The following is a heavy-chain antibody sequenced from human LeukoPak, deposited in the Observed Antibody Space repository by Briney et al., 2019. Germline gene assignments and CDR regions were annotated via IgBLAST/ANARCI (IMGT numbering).Heavy chain of an antibody. J-gene: IGHJ6*02. V-gene: IGHV4-34*01. D-gene: IGHD4-17*01. CDR3: ARMTTRGSYYYYGMDV. CDR2: INHSGST. CDR1: GGSFSGYY. Sequence: SETLSLTCAVYGGSFSGYYWSWIRQPPGKGLEWIGEINHSGSTNYSPSLKSRVTISVDTSKDQFSLKLSSVTAADTAVYYCARMTTRGSYYYYGMDVWGQGTTVTVSS.